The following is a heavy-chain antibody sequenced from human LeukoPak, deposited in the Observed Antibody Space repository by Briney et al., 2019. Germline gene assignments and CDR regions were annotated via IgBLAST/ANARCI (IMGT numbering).Heavy chain of an antibody. D-gene: IGHD2-2*01. CDR2: ISGRGGST. CDR3: AKRPQVVPAAYFDY. V-gene: IGHV3-23*01. Sequence: PGGSLRLSCAASGFTFSSYAMSWVRQAPGKGLEWVSAISGRGGSTYYADSVKGRFTISRDNSKNTLYLQMNSLRAEDTAVYYCAKRPQVVPAAYFDYWGQGTLVTVSS. J-gene: IGHJ4*02. CDR1: GFTFSSYA.